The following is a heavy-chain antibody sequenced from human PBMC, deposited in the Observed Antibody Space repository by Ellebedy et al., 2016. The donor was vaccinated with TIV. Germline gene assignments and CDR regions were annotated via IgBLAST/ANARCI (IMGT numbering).Heavy chain of an antibody. CDR2: ISGSGGST. CDR1: GFTFSSYA. J-gene: IGHJ6*03. D-gene: IGHD3-3*01. CDR3: AKEVWSGYYRLADYYYYMDV. Sequence: GESLKISXAASGFTFSSYAMSWVRQAPGKGLEWVSGISGSGGSTYYADSVKGRFTISRDNSKNTLYLQMNSLRAEDTAVYYCAKEVWSGYYRLADYYYYMDVWGKGTTVTVSS. V-gene: IGHV3-23*01.